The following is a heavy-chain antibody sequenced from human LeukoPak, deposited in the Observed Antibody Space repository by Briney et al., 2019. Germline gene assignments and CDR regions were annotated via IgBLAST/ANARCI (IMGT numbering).Heavy chain of an antibody. CDR2: IYSGGST. D-gene: IGHD5-18*01. Sequence: QTGGSLRLSCAASGFTFSSYAMSWARQAPGKGLEWVSVIYSGGSTYYADSVKGRFTISRDNSKNTLYLQMNSLRAEGTAVYYCARDSYGLDYWGQGTLVTVSS. V-gene: IGHV3-66*01. CDR1: GFTFSSYA. J-gene: IGHJ4*02. CDR3: ARDSYGLDY.